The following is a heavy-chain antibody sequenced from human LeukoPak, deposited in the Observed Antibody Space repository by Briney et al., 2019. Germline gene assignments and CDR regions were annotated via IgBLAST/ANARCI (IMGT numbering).Heavy chain of an antibody. D-gene: IGHD3-22*01. J-gene: IGHJ4*02. CDR1: GFTFSSYG. V-gene: IGHV3-33*01. Sequence: PGGSLRLSCAASGFTFSSYGMHWVRQAPGKGLEWVAVIWYDGSNKYYADSVKGRFTISRDNSKNTLCLQMNSLRAEDTAVYYCAGALSGYYLGYFDYWGQGTLVTVSS. CDR2: IWYDGSNK. CDR3: AGALSGYYLGYFDY.